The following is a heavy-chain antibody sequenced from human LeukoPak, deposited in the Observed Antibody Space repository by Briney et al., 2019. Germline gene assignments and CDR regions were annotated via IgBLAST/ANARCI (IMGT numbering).Heavy chain of an antibody. CDR1: VGTFRTHA. V-gene: IGHV1-69*05. Sequence: ASVKVSCKTSVGTFRTHAISWVRQAPGQGLEWVGGVVPAFQTPKYAQKFQGRVTITTDDSTSTAFMELSSLRSDDTAVYYCARDHDSGWNGGPTFAFWGQGTQVTVSS. CDR2: VVPAFQTP. CDR3: ARDHDSGWNGGPTFAF. D-gene: IGHD5-12*01. J-gene: IGHJ4*02.